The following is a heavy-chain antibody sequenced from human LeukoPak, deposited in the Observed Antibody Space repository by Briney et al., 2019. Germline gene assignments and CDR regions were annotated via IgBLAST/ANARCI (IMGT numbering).Heavy chain of an antibody. J-gene: IGHJ4*02. CDR1: EFTFSNYA. CDR2: ISYDGNTI. D-gene: IGHD3-22*01. Sequence: GGSLRLSCAASEFTFSNYALHWVRQAPGKGLQWVAVISYDGNTIHYADSVKGRFIISRDNSKNTLYLQMNSLRAEDTAVYYCARLGRHYYDSSGYNLDYWGQGTLVTVSS. CDR3: ARLGRHYYDSSGYNLDY. V-gene: IGHV3-30-3*01.